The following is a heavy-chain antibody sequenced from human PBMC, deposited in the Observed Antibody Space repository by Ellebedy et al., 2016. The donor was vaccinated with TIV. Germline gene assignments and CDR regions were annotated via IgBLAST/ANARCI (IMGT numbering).Heavy chain of an antibody. CDR2: ISGSGGST. V-gene: IGHV3-23*01. Sequence: GESLKISXAASGFTISSYAMSWVRQAPGKGLEWVSAISGSGGSTYYADSVKGRFTISRDNSKNTLYLQMNSLRAEDTAVYYCAMGVRQVGATSLDYFDYWGQGTLVTVSS. J-gene: IGHJ4*02. CDR1: GFTISSYA. D-gene: IGHD1-26*01. CDR3: AMGVRQVGATSLDYFDY.